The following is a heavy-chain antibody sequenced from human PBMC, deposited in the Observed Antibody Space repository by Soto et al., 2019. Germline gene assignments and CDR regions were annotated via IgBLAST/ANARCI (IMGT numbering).Heavy chain of an antibody. J-gene: IGHJ4*02. CDR3: ANWGGLNFPRLY. CDR1: GGSIYTDDW. V-gene: IGHV4-4*02. D-gene: IGHD3-16*01. CDR2: VHQLVGT. Sequence: QVRLQESGPGLVEPSGTLSLTCTVSGGSIYTDDWWTWVRQTPRKGLEWIGEVHQLVGTNYNPSLRSRVTISIDKSKNQFSLELTSVTAADTAVYYCANWGGLNFPRLYWGPGTLVAVSS.